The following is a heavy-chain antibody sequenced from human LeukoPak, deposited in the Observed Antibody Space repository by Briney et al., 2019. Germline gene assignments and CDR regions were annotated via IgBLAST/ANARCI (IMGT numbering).Heavy chain of an antibody. V-gene: IGHV3-30*02. J-gene: IGHJ6*03. CDR1: GFTFRSYG. D-gene: IGHD2-2*01. CDR2: IRYDGSNK. CDR3: AKDQYQLPHYYYHYYMDV. Sequence: GGSLRLSCAASGFTFRSYGMHWVRQAPGKGLEWVAFIRYDGSNKYYADSVKGRFTISRDNSKNTLYLQMNSLRAEDTAVYYCAKDQYQLPHYYYHYYMDVWGKGTTVTVSS.